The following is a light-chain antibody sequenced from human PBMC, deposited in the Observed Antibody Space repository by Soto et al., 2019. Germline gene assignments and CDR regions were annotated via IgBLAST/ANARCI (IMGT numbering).Light chain of an antibody. J-gene: IGLJ1*01. V-gene: IGLV2-14*01. CDR1: SSDVGGYNY. CDR3: SSYTSSSTLLYV. CDR2: DVS. Sequence: QSALTQPASVSGSPGQSITISCTVTSSDVGGYNYVSWYQQHPGKAPKLMIYDVSNRPSGVSNRFSGSKSGNTASLTISGLQAEDDADYYCSSYTSSSTLLYVFGTGTKLTVL.